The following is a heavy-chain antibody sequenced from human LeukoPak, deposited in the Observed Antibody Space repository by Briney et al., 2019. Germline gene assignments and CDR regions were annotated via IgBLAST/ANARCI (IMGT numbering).Heavy chain of an antibody. Sequence: ASVKVSCKASGYTFTSYAMHWVRQAPGQGLEWMGWINAGNGNTKYSQKFQGRVTITRDTSASTAYMELSSLRSEDTAVYYCARESTVTTYGYWGQGTLVTVSS. J-gene: IGHJ4*02. CDR3: ARESTVTTYGY. CDR1: GYTFTSYA. D-gene: IGHD4-17*01. CDR2: INAGNGNT. V-gene: IGHV1-3*01.